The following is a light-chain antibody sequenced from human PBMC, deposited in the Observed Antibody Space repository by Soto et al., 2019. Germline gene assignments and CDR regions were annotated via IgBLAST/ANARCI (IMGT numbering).Light chain of an antibody. Sequence: EIVLTQSPGTLSLSPGERATLSCRASQSVNSHLAWYQQKPGQSPRLLIYGASTRATGIPARFSGSGSGTEFTLTISSLQSEDFAVYYCQQYINWPPLTFGGGTKVDIK. V-gene: IGKV3-15*01. CDR3: QQYINWPPLT. J-gene: IGKJ4*01. CDR1: QSVNSH. CDR2: GAS.